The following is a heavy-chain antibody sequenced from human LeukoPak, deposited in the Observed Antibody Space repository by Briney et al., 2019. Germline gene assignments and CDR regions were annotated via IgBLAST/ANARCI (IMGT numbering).Heavy chain of an antibody. CDR2: ISSSSSYI. J-gene: IGHJ4*02. CDR1: GFTFSSYS. V-gene: IGHV3-21*01. CDR3: ARGHTAVTRHFDF. Sequence: PGGSLRLSCAASGFTFSSYSMNWVRQAPGKGLEWVSSISSSSSYIYYAGSVKGRFTISRDNAKNSLYLDMNSLRAEDTAVYYCARGHTAVTRHFDFWGQGTLVTVSS. D-gene: IGHD4-17*01.